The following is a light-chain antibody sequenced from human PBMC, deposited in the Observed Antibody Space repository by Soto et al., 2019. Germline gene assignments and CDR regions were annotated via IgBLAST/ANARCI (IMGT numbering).Light chain of an antibody. Sequence: DIQMTQSPSSVSASVGDRVTISCQASQGISRSLDWYQQKPGKAPKLLIYAASSLQSGVPSRFSGSGFGTDFTLTISSLQPEDSAIYYCQQADTFPITFGQGTRLEI. V-gene: IGKV1D-12*01. CDR1: QGISRS. CDR2: AAS. J-gene: IGKJ5*01. CDR3: QQADTFPIT.